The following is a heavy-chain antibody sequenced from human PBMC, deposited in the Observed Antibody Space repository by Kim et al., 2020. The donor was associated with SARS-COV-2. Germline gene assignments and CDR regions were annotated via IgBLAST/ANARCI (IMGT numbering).Heavy chain of an antibody. J-gene: IGHJ5*01. CDR2: IYYSGST. D-gene: IGHD3-22*01. Sequence: SETLSLTCTVSGGSSSSYYWSWIRQPPGRGLEWIGYIYYSGSTNYNPSLKSRVTISVDTSKNQFSLKLSSVTAADTAVYYCARHRSGWFDYWGQGTRVT. V-gene: IGHV4-59*01. CDR3: ARHRSGWFDY. CDR1: GGSSSSYY.